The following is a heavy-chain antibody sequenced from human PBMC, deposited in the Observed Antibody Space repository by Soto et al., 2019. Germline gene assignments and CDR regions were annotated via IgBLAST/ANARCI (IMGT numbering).Heavy chain of an antibody. V-gene: IGHV3-30*18. J-gene: IGHJ3*02. CDR1: GFTFSSYG. CDR2: ISYHGSNK. Sequence: QVQLVESGGGVVQPGRSLRLSCAASGFTFSSYGMHWVRQAPGKGLEWVAVISYHGSNKYYADSVKSRFTISRDNSKNTLYLQMNSLRAEDTAVYYCAKDLDSSGWSEAFDIWGQGTMVTVSS. D-gene: IGHD6-19*01. CDR3: AKDLDSSGWSEAFDI.